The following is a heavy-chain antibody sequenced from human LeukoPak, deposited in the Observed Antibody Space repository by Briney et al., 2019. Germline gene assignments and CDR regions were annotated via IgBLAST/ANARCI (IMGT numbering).Heavy chain of an antibody. V-gene: IGHV4-59*08. CDR2: IYYSGST. D-gene: IGHD1-26*01. J-gene: IGHJ6*02. CDR3: ARLGGGSYYEGQRFDYYYGMGV. CDR1: GGSISSYY. Sequence: SETLSLTCTVSGGSISSYYWSWIRQPPGKGLEWIGYIYYSGSTNYNPSLKSRVTISVDTSKNQFSLKLSSVTAADTAVYYCARLGGGSYYEGQRFDYYYGMGVWGQGTTVTVSS.